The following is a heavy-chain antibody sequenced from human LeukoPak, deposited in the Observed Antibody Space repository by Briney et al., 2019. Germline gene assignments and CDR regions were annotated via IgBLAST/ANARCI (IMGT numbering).Heavy chain of an antibody. V-gene: IGHV3-74*01. CDR3: ARAGPPAFDP. CDR1: GVTFSNYW. J-gene: IGHJ5*02. Sequence: GGSLRLSCAPSGVTFSNYWVHWVREAPGRGLVWVSRINPDGRTINYSDSVKGRFTISRDNAKNTLYLQMNSLRAEDTAVYYCARAGPPAFDPWGQGTLVTVSS. CDR2: INPDGRTI.